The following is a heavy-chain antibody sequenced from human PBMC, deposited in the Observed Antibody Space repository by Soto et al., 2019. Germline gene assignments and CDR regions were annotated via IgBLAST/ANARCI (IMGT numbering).Heavy chain of an antibody. CDR1: GFTFSSYG. CDR2: IWYDGSNK. CDR3: ARERAPYYYDIIGYPRPPPGSLLY. D-gene: IGHD3-22*01. V-gene: IGHV3-33*01. Sequence: SLRLSCEASGFTFSSYGMHWVRQAPGKGLEWVAVIWYDGSNKYYADSVKGRFTISRDNSKNTLYLQMNSLRAEDTAVYYCARERAPYYYDIIGYPRPPPGSLLYRGQ. J-gene: IGHJ4*02.